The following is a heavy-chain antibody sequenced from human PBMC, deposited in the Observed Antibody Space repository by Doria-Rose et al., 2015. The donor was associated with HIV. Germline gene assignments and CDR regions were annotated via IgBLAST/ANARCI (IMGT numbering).Heavy chain of an antibody. CDR3: ARVLSGTYDY. CDR1: GGSISHYY. V-gene: IGHV4-59*01. D-gene: IGHD1-26*01. J-gene: IGHJ4*02. CDR2: ILYTGST. Sequence: QVQLQESGPGLVKPSETLSLTSSVSGGSISHYYWCWIRPPPGTGLEYIGDILYTGSTNYSPSLKSRVSISIDTSKNKFSLRLSSVAAADTAVYYCARVLSGTYDYWGQGTLVTVSS.